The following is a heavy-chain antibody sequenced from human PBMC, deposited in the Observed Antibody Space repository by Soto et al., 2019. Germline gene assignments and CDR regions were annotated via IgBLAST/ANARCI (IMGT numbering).Heavy chain of an antibody. J-gene: IGHJ5*02. CDR3: ARDVLLVVVSATRAAGWVDP. Sequence: QLPLVQSGAEVKKPGSSVNVSCKPSGGSFSSNTITWVRQAPGQGLEWMGGIIPSFGTSNYAQKFQGRVTTTADESTNTVYMELSRLRYEDTAVYYCARDVLLVVVSATRAAGWVDPWGQGTLVTVSS. CDR1: GGSFSSNT. D-gene: IGHD2-15*01. V-gene: IGHV1-69*01. CDR2: IIPSFGTS.